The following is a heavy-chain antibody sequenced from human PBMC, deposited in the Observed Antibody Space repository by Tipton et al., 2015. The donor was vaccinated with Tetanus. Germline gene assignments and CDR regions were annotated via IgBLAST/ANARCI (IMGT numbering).Heavy chain of an antibody. V-gene: IGHV4-34*01. CDR2: INHRGGT. Sequence: TLSLTCAVSGGSFSSFYWSWIRQPPGKGLEWIGEINHRGGTSYTPSLKSRVTISVDTSKNQFSLNMTSVTAADTAVYYCARRSYCSSSRCFDAFDLWGQGTMVTVSS. CDR1: GGSFSSFY. CDR3: ARRSYCSSSRCFDAFDL. D-gene: IGHD2-2*01. J-gene: IGHJ3*01.